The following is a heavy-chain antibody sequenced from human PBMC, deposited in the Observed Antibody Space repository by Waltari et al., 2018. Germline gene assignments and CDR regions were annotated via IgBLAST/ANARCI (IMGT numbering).Heavy chain of an antibody. CDR1: GGSISSGGYY. CDR2: IYYSGST. CDR3: ARDSSGSTGAGLDY. V-gene: IGHV4-31*03. Sequence: QVQLQASGPGLVKPSQTLSLTCTVSGGSISSGGYYWSWIRQHPGKGLEWIGYIYYSGSTYYNPSPKSRVTISVDTSKNQFALKLGSVTAADTAVYYCARDSSGSTGAGLDYWGQGTLVTVSS. J-gene: IGHJ4*02. D-gene: IGHD3-22*01.